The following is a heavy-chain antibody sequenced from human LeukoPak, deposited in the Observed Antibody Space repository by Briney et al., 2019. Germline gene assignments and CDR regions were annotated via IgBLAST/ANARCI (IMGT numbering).Heavy chain of an antibody. CDR2: ISYDGSNK. CDR1: GFTFSSYG. Sequence: GRSLRLSCAASGFTFSSYGMHWVRQAPGKGLEWVAVISYDGSNKYCADSVKGRFTISRDNSKNTLYLQMNSLRAEDTAVYYCAKASDPEYFDYWGQGTLVTVSS. CDR3: AKASDPEYFDY. J-gene: IGHJ4*02. V-gene: IGHV3-30*18.